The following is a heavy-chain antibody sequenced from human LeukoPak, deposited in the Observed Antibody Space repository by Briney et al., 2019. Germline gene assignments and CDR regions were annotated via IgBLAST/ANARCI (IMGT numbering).Heavy chain of an antibody. Sequence: GGSLRLSCAASGFTFSSYGMRWVRQAPGKGLEWVAFIRYDGSNKFYADSVKGRFTISRDNSENTLYLQMNSLRAEDTALYYCAKDHSGSYNYFDYWGQGTLVTVSS. CDR2: IRYDGSNK. V-gene: IGHV3-30*02. J-gene: IGHJ4*02. CDR3: AKDHSGSYNYFDY. CDR1: GFTFSSYG. D-gene: IGHD1-26*01.